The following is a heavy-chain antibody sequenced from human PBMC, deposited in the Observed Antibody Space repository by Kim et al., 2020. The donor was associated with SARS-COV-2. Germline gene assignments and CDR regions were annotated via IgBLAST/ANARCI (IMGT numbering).Heavy chain of an antibody. CDR2: IYYSGST. J-gene: IGHJ6*03. CDR3: ARDLAYYYDSSGRYYYYMDV. Sequence: SETLSLTCTVSGGSISSGDYYWSWVRQPPGKGLEWIGYIYYSGSTYYNPSLKSRVTISVDTSKNQFSLKLSSVTAADTAVYYCARDLAYYYDSSGRYYYYMDVWGKGTTVTVSS. V-gene: IGHV4-30-4*01. D-gene: IGHD3-22*01. CDR1: GGSISSGDYY.